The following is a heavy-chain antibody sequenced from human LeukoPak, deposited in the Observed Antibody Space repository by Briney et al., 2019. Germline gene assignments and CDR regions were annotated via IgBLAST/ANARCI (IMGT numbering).Heavy chain of an antibody. V-gene: IGHV4-34*01. CDR3: ATGGVTVTTYY. CDR1: GGSFSGYY. D-gene: IGHD4-17*01. CDR2: INHSGST. J-gene: IGHJ4*02. Sequence: SETLSLTCAVYGGSFSGYYWSWIRQPPGKGLEWIGEINHSGSTNYNPFLKSRVTISVDTSKNQFSLKLSSVTAADTAVYYCATGGVTVTTYYWGQGTLVTVSS.